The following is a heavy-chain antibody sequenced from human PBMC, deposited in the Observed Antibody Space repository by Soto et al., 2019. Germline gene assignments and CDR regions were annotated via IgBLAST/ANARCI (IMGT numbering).Heavy chain of an antibody. CDR1: GGSISSSSYY. CDR3: ARALTYDSSGYYPDSFDY. CDR2: IYYSGST. D-gene: IGHD3-22*01. J-gene: IGHJ4*02. Sequence: SETLSLTCTVSGGSISSSSYYWGWIRQPPGKGLEWIGSIYYSGSTYYNPSLKSRVTISVDTSKNQFSLKLSSVTAADTAVYYCARALTYDSSGYYPDSFDYWGQGTLVTVSS. V-gene: IGHV4-39*01.